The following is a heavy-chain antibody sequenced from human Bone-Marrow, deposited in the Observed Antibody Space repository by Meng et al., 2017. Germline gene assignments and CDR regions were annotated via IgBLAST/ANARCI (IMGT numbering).Heavy chain of an antibody. CDR3: ARDRGGYGDISY. D-gene: IGHD4-17*01. J-gene: IGHJ4*02. CDR2: IYYSGTT. V-gene: IGHV4-30-4*01. CDR1: NDSIRSGDYY. Sequence: QVQLQESGPGLVKPSQTLSLTCTVSNDSIRSGDYYWSWIRQPPGKGLDWIGFIYYSGTTYYNPSLKSRVTISVDTSKNQFSLNLSSVTAADTAVYYCARDRGGYGDISYWGQGTLVTVSS.